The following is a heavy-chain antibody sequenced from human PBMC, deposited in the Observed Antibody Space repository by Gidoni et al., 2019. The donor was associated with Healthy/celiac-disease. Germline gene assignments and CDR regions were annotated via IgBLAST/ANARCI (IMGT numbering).Heavy chain of an antibody. CDR3: TTDLGANQYYYYGMDV. CDR1: GFTFSNAW. CDR2: IKSKTDGGTT. D-gene: IGHD1-26*01. J-gene: IGHJ6*02. Sequence: EVQLVESGGGLVKPGGSLRLSCAASGFTFSNAWMSWVRQAPGKGLEWVGRIKSKTDGGTTDYAAPVKGRFTISRDDSKNTLYLQMNSLKTEDTAVYYCTTDLGANQYYYYGMDVWGQGTTVTVSS. V-gene: IGHV3-15*01.